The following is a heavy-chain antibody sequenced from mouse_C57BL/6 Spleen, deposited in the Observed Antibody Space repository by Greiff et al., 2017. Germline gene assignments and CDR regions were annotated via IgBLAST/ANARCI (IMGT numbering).Heavy chain of an antibody. CDR2: IDPANGNT. Sequence: VQLQQSVAELVRPGASVKLSCTASGFNIKNTYMHWVKQRPEQGLEWIGRIDPANGNTKYAPKFQGKSTITADTSSNTAYLQLSSLTSEDTAIYYCALWSNPSYWYFDVWGTGTTVTVSS. J-gene: IGHJ1*03. V-gene: IGHV14-3*01. CDR1: GFNIKNTY. CDR3: ALWSNPSYWYFDV. D-gene: IGHD6-1*01.